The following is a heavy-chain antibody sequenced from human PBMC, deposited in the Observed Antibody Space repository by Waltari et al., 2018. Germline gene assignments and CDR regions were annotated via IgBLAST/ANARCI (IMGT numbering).Heavy chain of an antibody. CDR1: GGSISSSNFY. J-gene: IGHJ5*02. V-gene: IGHV4-39*01. CDR2: IYYGGGTYYSGLT. D-gene: IGHD5-12*01. Sequence: QLQLQESGPGLVKPSATLSLTCTVSGGSISSSNFYWGWIRQTPGKGLEWIGNIYYGGGTYYSGLTYYNPSLNSRVTVSGDTSKNQFSLELSSVTAADTAVYYCARHWKKSGYRFDPWGQGTLVTVSS. CDR3: ARHWKKSGYRFDP.